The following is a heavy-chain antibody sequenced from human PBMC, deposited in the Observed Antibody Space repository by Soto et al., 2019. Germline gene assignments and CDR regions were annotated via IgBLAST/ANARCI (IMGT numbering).Heavy chain of an antibody. CDR3: ARDDSTSSYAVCFDP. Sequence: RLSCAASGFTFSSYSMNWVRQAPGKGLEWVSSISSSSSYIYYADSVKGRFTISRDNAKNSLYLQMNSLRAEDTAVYYCARDDSTSSYAVCFDPWGQGPLVTVSS. J-gene: IGHJ5*02. CDR1: GFTFSSYS. CDR2: ISSSSSYI. D-gene: IGHD2-2*01. V-gene: IGHV3-21*01.